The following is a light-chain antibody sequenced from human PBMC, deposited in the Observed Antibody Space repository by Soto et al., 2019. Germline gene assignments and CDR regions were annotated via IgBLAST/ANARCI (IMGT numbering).Light chain of an antibody. V-gene: IGKV3-15*01. J-gene: IGKJ2*01. Sequence: EIVMTQSPASLSVSPGDGATLSCRASQSVARNVAWYQQNPGQGPRLLIHGASTRAVGVPARFSGSGSGTDFTLTISSLQSEDFAVYYCQQYHNWPPQYTFGQGTKLQIK. CDR2: GAS. CDR1: QSVARN. CDR3: QQYHNWPPQYT.